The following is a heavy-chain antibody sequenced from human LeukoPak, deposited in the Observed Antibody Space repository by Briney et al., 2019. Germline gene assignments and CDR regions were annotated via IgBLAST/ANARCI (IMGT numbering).Heavy chain of an antibody. CDR1: GFMFRSFE. Sequence: GGSLRLSCAASGFMFRSFEMYWVRQAPGKGLEWVAYISSGASTMYYADSVKGRFTISRDDAKNSLLLQMNSLRAEDTAIYYCALLAVASDFDYWGQGTLVTVSS. CDR3: ALLAVASDFDY. D-gene: IGHD6-19*01. V-gene: IGHV3-48*03. J-gene: IGHJ4*02. CDR2: ISSGASTM.